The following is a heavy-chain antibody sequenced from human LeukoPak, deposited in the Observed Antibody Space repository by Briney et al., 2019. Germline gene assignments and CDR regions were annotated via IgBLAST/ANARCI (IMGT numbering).Heavy chain of an antibody. CDR3: ARARGAWIVVVDY. CDR1: GFTFSSYS. CDR2: ISSSSSTI. V-gene: IGHV3-48*01. Sequence: GGSLRLSCAASGFTFSSYSMNWVRQAPGKGLEWVSYISSSSSTIYYADSVKGRFTISRDNAKNSLYLQMNSLRAEDTAVYYCARARGAWIVVVDYWGQGTLVTVSS. D-gene: IGHD3-22*01. J-gene: IGHJ4*02.